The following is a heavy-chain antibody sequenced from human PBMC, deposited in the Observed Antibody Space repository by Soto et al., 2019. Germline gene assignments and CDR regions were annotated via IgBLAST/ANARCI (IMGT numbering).Heavy chain of an antibody. J-gene: IGHJ5*02. Sequence: QVQLVQSGAEVKKPGASVKVSCKASGYTFTSYGISWVRQAPGQGLEWMGWISAYNGNTNYAQKLQDRVTMTTDTSTRTAYMELRSLRSDDTAVYYCARDQIAGYSSCCYPSWGQGTLVTVSS. V-gene: IGHV1-18*04. CDR1: GYTFTSYG. D-gene: IGHD6-19*01. CDR2: ISAYNGNT. CDR3: ARDQIAGYSSCCYPS.